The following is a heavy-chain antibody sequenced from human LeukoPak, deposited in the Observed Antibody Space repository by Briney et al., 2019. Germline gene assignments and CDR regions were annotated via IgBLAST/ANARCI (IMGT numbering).Heavy chain of an antibody. D-gene: IGHD1-26*01. CDR2: IYTSGST. J-gene: IGHJ4*02. V-gene: IGHV4-4*07. CDR3: ARDSGNPYSGSYGRFDY. Sequence: PSETLSLTCTASGGSISSYYWNWIRRPAGKGLEWIGRIYTSGSTNYNPSLKSRVTMSVDTSKNQFSLKLISVTAADTAVYYCARDSGNPYSGSYGRFDYWGQGTLVTVSS. CDR1: GGSISSYY.